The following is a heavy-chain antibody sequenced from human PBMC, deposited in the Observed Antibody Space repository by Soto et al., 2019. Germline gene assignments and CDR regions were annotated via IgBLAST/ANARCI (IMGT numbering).Heavy chain of an antibody. CDR2: ISWDGGST. CDR3: AKDSGIAVAGTGGMDV. D-gene: IGHD6-19*01. V-gene: IGHV3-43*01. CDR1: GFTFDDYT. J-gene: IGHJ6*02. Sequence: GGSLRLSCAASGFTFDDYTMHWVRQAPGKGLEWVSLISWDGGSTYYADSVKGRFTISRDNSKNSLYLQMNSLRTEDTALYYCAKDSGIAVAGTGGMDVWGQGTTVTVSS.